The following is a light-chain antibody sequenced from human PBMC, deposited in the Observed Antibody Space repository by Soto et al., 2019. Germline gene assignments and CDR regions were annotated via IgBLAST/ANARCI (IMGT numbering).Light chain of an antibody. V-gene: IGLV2-11*01. CDR3: CSYAGSYSWV. J-gene: IGLJ3*02. CDR1: XXDVGGYNY. Sequence: QSVLTXPRSXXXXXGQSVTISCTGTXXDVGGYNYVPWYQQHPGKAPKFIIYDVSERPSGVPDRFSGSKSGDTASLTISGLQGEDEADYYRCSYAGSYSWVFGGGTKLTVL. CDR2: DVS.